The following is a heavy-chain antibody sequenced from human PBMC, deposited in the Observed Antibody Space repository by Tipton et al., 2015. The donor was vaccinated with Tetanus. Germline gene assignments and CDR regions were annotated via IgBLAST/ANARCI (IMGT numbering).Heavy chain of an antibody. CDR1: GGSFSGYY. CDR2: INHSGST. Sequence: LRLSCAVYGGSFSGYYWSWIRQPPGKGLEWIGEINHSGSTNYNPSLKSRVTISVDTSKNQFSLKLSSVTAADTAVYYCASTVGHSGGYYYYYGMDVWGQGTTVTVSS. CDR3: ASTVGHSGGYYYYYGMDV. V-gene: IGHV4-34*01. D-gene: IGHD3-16*01. J-gene: IGHJ6*02.